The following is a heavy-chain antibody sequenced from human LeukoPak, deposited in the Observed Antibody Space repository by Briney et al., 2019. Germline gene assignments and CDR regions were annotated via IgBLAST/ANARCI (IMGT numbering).Heavy chain of an antibody. D-gene: IGHD3-10*01. V-gene: IGHV1-24*01. J-gene: IGHJ5*02. CDR1: GYTLTELS. CDR3: AAIPGAQEFWFDP. Sequence: VASVKVSCKVSGYTLTELSMHWVRQAPGKGLEWMGGFDPEDGETIYAQKFQGRVTMTEDTSTDTAYMELSSLRSEDTAVYYCAAIPGAQEFWFDPWGQGTLVTVSS. CDR2: FDPEDGET.